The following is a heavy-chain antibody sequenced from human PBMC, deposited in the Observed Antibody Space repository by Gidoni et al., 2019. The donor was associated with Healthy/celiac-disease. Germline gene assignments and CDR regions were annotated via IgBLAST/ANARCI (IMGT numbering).Heavy chain of an antibody. Sequence: QVQLQESGPGLVKPSQNLSLTCTVSGGSIRSGGYYWSWIRQHPGKGLEWIGYIYYSGSTYYNPSLKSRVTISVDTSKNQFSLKLSSVTAADTAVYYCARVPAAREMATILFDPWGQGTLVTVSS. V-gene: IGHV4-31*03. J-gene: IGHJ5*02. CDR2: IYYSGST. CDR1: GGSIRSGGYY. D-gene: IGHD2-2*01. CDR3: ARVPAAREMATILFDP.